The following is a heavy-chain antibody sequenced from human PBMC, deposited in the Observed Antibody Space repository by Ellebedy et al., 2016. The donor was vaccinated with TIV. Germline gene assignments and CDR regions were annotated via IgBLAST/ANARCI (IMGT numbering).Heavy chain of an antibody. CDR1: GYTFTNYY. D-gene: IGHD4-17*01. J-gene: IGHJ4*02. Sequence: AASVKVSCKASGYTFTNYYMHWVRQAPGQGLQWMGIINPTGFSTSYARKFQGRLTMTSDTSRSTVYMELSSLRSEDTAVYYCARGRTTVTRSLPDYWGQGTLVTVSS. V-gene: IGHV1-46*01. CDR3: ARGRTTVTRSLPDY. CDR2: INPTGFST.